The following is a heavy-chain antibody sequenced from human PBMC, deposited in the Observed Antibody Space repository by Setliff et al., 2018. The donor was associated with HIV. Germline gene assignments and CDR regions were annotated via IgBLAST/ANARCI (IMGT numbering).Heavy chain of an antibody. CDR1: GYGFTRKI. CDR2: INVGSGNT. D-gene: IGHD6-19*01. Sequence: ASVKVSCKASGYGFTRKIIHWVRQAPGQRLEWMGWINVGSGNTKYSLRFQDRATLTRDTSATTAYMELSSLRSEDTAVYYCARDVGSVWHNWFDPWGQGTLVTVSS. J-gene: IGHJ5*02. V-gene: IGHV1-3*01. CDR3: ARDVGSVWHNWFDP.